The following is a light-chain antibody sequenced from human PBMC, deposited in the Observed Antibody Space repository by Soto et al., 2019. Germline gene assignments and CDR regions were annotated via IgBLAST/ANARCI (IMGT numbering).Light chain of an antibody. Sequence: GDRVTITCRASQTITTWMAWYQQKPGKAPKLLVYDASTLQSGVATRFSGSGSGTEFTLIISGLQPEDSATYYCQQYEDLPTFGQGTRLENK. J-gene: IGKJ5*01. CDR2: DAS. CDR3: QQYEDLPT. CDR1: QTITTW. V-gene: IGKV1-5*01.